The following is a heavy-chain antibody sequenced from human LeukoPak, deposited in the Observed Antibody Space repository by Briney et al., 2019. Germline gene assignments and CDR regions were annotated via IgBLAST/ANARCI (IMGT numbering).Heavy chain of an antibody. V-gene: IGHV1-69*06. CDR3: ARCSPGDSSNFYAVLQY. Sequence: SVKVSCKASGGTFSSYAVSWVRLTPGQGLEWLGGIIPVFGTTTYAQKFQAKVTMTADKSTNTAYLEISSLTADDTAVYYCARCSPGDSSNFYAVLQYWGQGTQVTVST. CDR1: GGTFSSYA. CDR2: IIPVFGTT. D-gene: IGHD3-22*01. J-gene: IGHJ4*02.